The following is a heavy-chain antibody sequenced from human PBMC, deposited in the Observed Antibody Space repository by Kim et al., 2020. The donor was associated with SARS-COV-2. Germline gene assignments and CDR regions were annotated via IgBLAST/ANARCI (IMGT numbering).Heavy chain of an antibody. Sequence: ASVKVSCKTSGNTFPRYALNWVRPAPGQGLEWMGWINTNTGNPTYAQGFTGRFVFSLDTSVNTAYLQIASLKAEDTAVYYCASPTEAGYWGQGTLVTVSS. CDR2: INTNTGNP. CDR1: GNTFPRYA. J-gene: IGHJ4*02. V-gene: IGHV7-4-1*01. CDR3: ASPTEAGY. D-gene: IGHD4-17*01.